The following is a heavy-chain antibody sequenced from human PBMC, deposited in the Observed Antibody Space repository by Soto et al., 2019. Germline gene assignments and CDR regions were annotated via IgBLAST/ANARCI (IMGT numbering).Heavy chain of an antibody. D-gene: IGHD2-15*01. V-gene: IGHV1-18*01. J-gene: IGHJ5*02. CDR3: ARGYCSGGSCSINWFDP. CDR2: ITAYNGNT. CDR1: GYTFTSYG. Sequence: QVQLVQSGVEVKKPGASVKVSCKASGYTFTSYGITWVRQAPGQGLEWMGWITAYNGNTDYAQKLQGKVTMTTDTSRSTAYMELRSLRADDTAMDYCARGYCSGGSCSINWFDPWGQGTLVTVSS.